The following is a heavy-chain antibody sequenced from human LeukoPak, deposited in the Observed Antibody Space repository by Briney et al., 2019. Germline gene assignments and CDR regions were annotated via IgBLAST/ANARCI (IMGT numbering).Heavy chain of an antibody. CDR2: ISSNSSYI. J-gene: IGHJ4*02. V-gene: IGHV3-21*01. D-gene: IGHD3-22*01. CDR3: ARDLRYDSSGYYYSYFDY. CDR1: GFTFSSYS. Sequence: PGGSLRLSCAASGFTFSSYSMNCVRQAPGKGLEWVSSISSNSSYIYYADSVKGRFTISRDNAKNSLYLQMNSLRAEDTAVYYCARDLRYDSSGYYYSYFDYWGQGTLVTVSS.